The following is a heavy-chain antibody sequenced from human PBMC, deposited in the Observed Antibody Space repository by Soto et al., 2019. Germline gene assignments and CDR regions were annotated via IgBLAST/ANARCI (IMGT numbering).Heavy chain of an antibody. D-gene: IGHD3-22*01. CDR2: ISASGGAT. CDR3: AKDSYYHDTSGYYIFDY. V-gene: IGHV3-23*01. CDR1: GFTFNNYA. Sequence: GGSLRLSCAASGFTFNNYAMSWVRQAPGKGLEWVSAISASGGATYYADSVKGRFTISRDNSKNTLYLQMNSLRAEDTAVYYCAKDSYYHDTSGYYIFDYWGQGTLVTVSS. J-gene: IGHJ4*02.